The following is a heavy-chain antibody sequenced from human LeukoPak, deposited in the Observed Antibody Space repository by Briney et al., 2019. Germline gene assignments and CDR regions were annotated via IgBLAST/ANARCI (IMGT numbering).Heavy chain of an antibody. CDR2: IYHSGST. J-gene: IGHJ5*02. CDR1: GGSISSSNW. CDR3: ARDRITRQQLVRLNWFDP. D-gene: IGHD6-13*01. Sequence: KPSGTLSLTCAVSGGSISSSNWWSWVRQPPGKGLEWIGEIYHSGSTNYNPSLKSRVTISVDTPKNQFSLKLSSVTAADTAVYYCARDRITRQQLVRLNWFDPWGQGTLVTVSS. V-gene: IGHV4-4*02.